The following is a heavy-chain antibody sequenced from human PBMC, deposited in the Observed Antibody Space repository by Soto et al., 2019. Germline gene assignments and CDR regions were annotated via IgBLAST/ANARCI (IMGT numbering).Heavy chain of an antibody. CDR1: GYSFTSYW. J-gene: IGHJ6*02. Sequence: GESLKISCKGSGYSFTSYWISWVRQMPGKGLEWVERIDPSASYTNYSPSFQGHVTISADKSISTAYLQWSSLKASDTAMYYCARRSVLSYYYGMDVWGQGTTVTVSS. D-gene: IGHD6-6*01. CDR2: IDPSASYT. CDR3: ARRSVLSYYYGMDV. V-gene: IGHV5-10-1*01.